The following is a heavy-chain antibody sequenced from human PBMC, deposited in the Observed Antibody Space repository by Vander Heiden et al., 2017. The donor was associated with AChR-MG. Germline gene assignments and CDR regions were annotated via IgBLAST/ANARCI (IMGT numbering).Heavy chain of an antibody. V-gene: IGHV1-69*04. D-gene: IGHD5-18*01. Sequence: QVQLVQSGAEVKKPGSSVKVSCKASGGTFSSYAISWVRQAPGQGLEWMGRIILILGIANYAQKFQGRFTITADKSTSTAYMELSSLRSEETAVYYCARDQFVVEMEGGGSTAMDYWGQGTLVTVSS. J-gene: IGHJ4*02. CDR3: ARDQFVVEMEGGGSTAMDY. CDR2: IILILGIA. CDR1: GGTFSSYA.